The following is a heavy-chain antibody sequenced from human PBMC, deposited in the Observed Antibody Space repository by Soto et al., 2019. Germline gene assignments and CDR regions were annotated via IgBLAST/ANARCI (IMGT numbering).Heavy chain of an antibody. CDR3: ARAHSGYYWRYNFDY. Sequence: QVQLVQSGAEVKKPGSSVKVSCKASGGTFSSYTISWVRQAPGQGLEWMGRIIPILGIANYAQKFQGRVTITADKSTSTAYMELSSLRSEDTAVYYCARAHSGYYWRYNFDYWGQGTLVTVSS. J-gene: IGHJ4*02. D-gene: IGHD5-12*01. CDR2: IIPILGIA. CDR1: GGTFSSYT. V-gene: IGHV1-69*02.